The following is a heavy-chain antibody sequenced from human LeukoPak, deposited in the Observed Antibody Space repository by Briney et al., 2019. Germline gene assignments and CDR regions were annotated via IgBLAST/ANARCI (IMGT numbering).Heavy chain of an antibody. Sequence: PGGSLRLSCAASGFTFSSYGMHWVRQAPGKGLEWVAFIRYEGSNKYYADSGKGRFILSRDNSKNTLYLQINSLRAEDTAVYYCAKDMVGSGDLFAYWGQGTLATVSS. V-gene: IGHV3-30*02. CDR3: AKDMVGSGDLFAY. CDR2: IRYEGSNK. J-gene: IGHJ4*02. D-gene: IGHD4-17*01. CDR1: GFTFSSYG.